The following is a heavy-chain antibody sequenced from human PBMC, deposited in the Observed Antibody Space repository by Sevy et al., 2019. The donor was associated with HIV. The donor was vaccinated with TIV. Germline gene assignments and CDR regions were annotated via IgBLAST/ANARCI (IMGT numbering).Heavy chain of an antibody. D-gene: IGHD2-15*01. V-gene: IGHV4-59*01. CDR2: IYYSGRS. CDR1: GDSISSYF. CDR3: ARDSAVVPRALVY. J-gene: IGHJ4*02. Sequence: SETLSLTCNVSGDSISSYFWSWFRQPPGKGLEWIGNIYYSGRSEYNPSLRTRVTISIDTSKKYLSMKLTSVTAADTAVYYCARDSAVVPRALVYWGQGTLVTVSS.